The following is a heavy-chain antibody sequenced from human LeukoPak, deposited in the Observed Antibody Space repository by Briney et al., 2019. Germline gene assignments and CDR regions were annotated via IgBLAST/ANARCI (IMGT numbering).Heavy chain of an antibody. D-gene: IGHD3-10*01. Sequence: SETLSLTCAVSDDSFSSHYWTWIRQPPGKGLEWIGYISYIGSTNYNPSLKSRVTMSVDTSKNQFSLKLSSVTAADTAVYYCARVGRGSGSIDYWGQGTLVTVSS. J-gene: IGHJ4*02. CDR1: DDSFSSHY. CDR3: ARVGRGSGSIDY. CDR2: ISYIGST. V-gene: IGHV4-59*11.